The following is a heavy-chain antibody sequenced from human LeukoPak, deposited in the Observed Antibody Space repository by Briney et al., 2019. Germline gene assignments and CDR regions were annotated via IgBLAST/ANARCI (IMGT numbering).Heavy chain of an antibody. CDR3: ARGDTQSKYRQFDS. CDR1: GFTFSSYG. CDR2: IKQGGSEK. D-gene: IGHD3-16*02. Sequence: PGGTLRLPCAASGFTFSSYGMSWVRQAPGKGLEWVANIKQGGSEKDYVDSVKGRFTISRDNAKNSLYLQMNSLRAEDTGVYYCARGDTQSKYRQFDSWGQGSLVIVSS. V-gene: IGHV3-7*04. J-gene: IGHJ4*02.